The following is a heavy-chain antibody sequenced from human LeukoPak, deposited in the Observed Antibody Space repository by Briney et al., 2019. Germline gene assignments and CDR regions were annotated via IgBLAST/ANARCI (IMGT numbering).Heavy chain of an antibody. Sequence: GGSLRLSCAASGFTFSSYSMNWVRQAPGRGLERVAIINPDGSEKYYLESLKGRITISRDNAENSVHLQMNSLKAEDTAIYYCARDRAYSAFDYWGQGTLVTVSS. D-gene: IGHD1-26*01. CDR2: INPDGSEK. CDR3: ARDRAYSAFDY. J-gene: IGHJ4*02. V-gene: IGHV3-7*03. CDR1: GFTFSSYS.